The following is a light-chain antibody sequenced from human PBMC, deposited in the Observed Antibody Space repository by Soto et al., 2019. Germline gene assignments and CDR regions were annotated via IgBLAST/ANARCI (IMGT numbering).Light chain of an antibody. V-gene: IGLV1-40*01. CDR3: QSYASTHVV. CDR1: SSNIGARYD. CDR2: GNS. J-gene: IGLJ2*01. Sequence: QSVLTQPHSVSGAPGQRVTISCTGSSSNIGARYDVHWYQQLPGTAPKLLIDGNSNRPSGVPDRFSGSKSGTSASLAITGFQAEDEADYYCQSYASTHVVFGGGTKLTVL.